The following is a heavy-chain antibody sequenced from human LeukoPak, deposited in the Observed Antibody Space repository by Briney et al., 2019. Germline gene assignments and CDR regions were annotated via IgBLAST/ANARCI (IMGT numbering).Heavy chain of an antibody. Sequence: GESLEISCTGSGESFTDYWIGWVRQMPGKGLEWMGIIYPGDSDTRYSPSFHGQVTMSVDKSINTAYLQWSSLKASDTAVYYCARPLLRYFDTHAFDIWGQGTMVTVSS. J-gene: IGHJ3*02. V-gene: IGHV5-51*01. CDR2: IYPGDSDT. CDR1: GESFTDYW. CDR3: ARPLLRYFDTHAFDI. D-gene: IGHD3-9*01.